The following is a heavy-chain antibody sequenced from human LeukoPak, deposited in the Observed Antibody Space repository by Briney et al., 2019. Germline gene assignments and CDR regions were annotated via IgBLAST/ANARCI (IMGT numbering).Heavy chain of an antibody. CDR2: TYYRSKWYN. J-gene: IGHJ3*02. V-gene: IGHV6-1*01. D-gene: IGHD6-6*01. Sequence: HSQTLSLTCAISGDSVSSNSAAWNWIRQSPSRGLEWLGRTYYRSKWYNDYAVSVKSRITINPDTSKNQFSLQLNSVTPEDTAVYYCARGSQPYPYSSSEDAFDIWGQGTMVTVSS. CDR3: ARGSQPYPYSSSEDAFDI. CDR1: GDSVSSNSAA.